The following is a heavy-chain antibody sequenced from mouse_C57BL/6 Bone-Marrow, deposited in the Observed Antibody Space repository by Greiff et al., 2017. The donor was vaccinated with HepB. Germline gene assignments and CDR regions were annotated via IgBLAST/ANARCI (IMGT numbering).Heavy chain of an antibody. J-gene: IGHJ1*03. CDR2: INPGSGGT. Sequence: QVQLQQSGAELVRPGTSVKVSCKASGYAFTNYLIEWVKQRPGQGLEWIGVINPGSGGTNYNEKFKGKATLTADKSSSTAYMQLSSLTSEDSAVYFGARGKYSYWYFDVWGTGTTVTVSS. CDR1: GYAFTNYL. D-gene: IGHD5-1*01. V-gene: IGHV1-54*01. CDR3: ARGKYSYWYFDV.